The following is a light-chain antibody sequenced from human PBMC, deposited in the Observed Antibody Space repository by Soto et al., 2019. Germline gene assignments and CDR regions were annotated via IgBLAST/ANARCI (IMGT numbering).Light chain of an antibody. V-gene: IGKV1-39*01. CDR1: QSISSY. Sequence: DIQMTQSPSSLSASVRDRVTITCRASQSISSYLNWYQQKPGKAPKLLIYAASSLQSGVPSRFSGSGSGTDFTLTVSSLQPEDFATYYCQQTFSNLLSFGGGTKVEIK. CDR3: QQTFSNLLS. CDR2: AAS. J-gene: IGKJ4*01.